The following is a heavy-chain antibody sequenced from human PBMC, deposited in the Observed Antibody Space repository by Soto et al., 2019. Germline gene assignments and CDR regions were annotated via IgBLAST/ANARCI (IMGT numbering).Heavy chain of an antibody. Sequence: SETLSLTCAVYGGSFSGYYWSWIRQPPGKGLEWIGEINHSGSTNYNPSLKSRVNISVDTSKNQFSLKMSSVTAADTAVYYCAREPVVAATRGFDYWGQGTLVTVSS. CDR2: INHSGST. CDR3: AREPVVAATRGFDY. D-gene: IGHD2-15*01. J-gene: IGHJ4*02. CDR1: GGSFSGYY. V-gene: IGHV4-34*01.